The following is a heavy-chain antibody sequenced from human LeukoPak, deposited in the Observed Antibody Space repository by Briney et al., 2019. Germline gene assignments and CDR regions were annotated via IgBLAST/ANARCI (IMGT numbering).Heavy chain of an antibody. CDR3: ARGEAVLWFGELLNY. Sequence: GAAVTVSFKASGYIFTSYGISWLRQAAGQGLEWMGWISAYNGNTNYAQKLQGRVTMTTDTSTSTGYMELRSLRSDDTAVYYCARGEAVLWFGELLNYWGQGALVTVSS. CDR2: ISAYNGNT. CDR1: GYIFTSYG. D-gene: IGHD3-10*01. V-gene: IGHV1-18*01. J-gene: IGHJ4*02.